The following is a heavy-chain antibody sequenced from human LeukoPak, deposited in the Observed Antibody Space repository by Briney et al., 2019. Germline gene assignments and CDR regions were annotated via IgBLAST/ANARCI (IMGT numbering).Heavy chain of an antibody. CDR2: IYYSGNI. V-gene: IGHV4-39*07. Sequence: PSETLSLTCTVSGGSISSSSYYWGWIRQPPGKGLEWIGSIYYSGNIYSNPSLKSRVTISVDTSKNQFSLKLSSVTAADTAVYYCARATRMAGFEYWFDPWGQGTLVTVSS. J-gene: IGHJ5*02. CDR1: GGSISSSSYY. CDR3: ARATRMAGFEYWFDP. D-gene: IGHD2-8*01.